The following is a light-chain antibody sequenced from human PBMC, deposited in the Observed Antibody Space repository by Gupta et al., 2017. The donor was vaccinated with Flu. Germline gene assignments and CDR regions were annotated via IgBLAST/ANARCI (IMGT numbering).Light chain of an antibody. CDR3: SSYTSSSTLYV. CDR2: EVS. Sequence: GTSSDVGGYNYVSWYQQHPGKAPKLMIYEVSNRPSGVPNRFSGSKSGNTASLTISGLQAEDEADYYCSSYTSSSTLYVFGTGTKVTVL. CDR1: SSDVGGYNY. J-gene: IGLJ1*01. V-gene: IGLV2-14*01.